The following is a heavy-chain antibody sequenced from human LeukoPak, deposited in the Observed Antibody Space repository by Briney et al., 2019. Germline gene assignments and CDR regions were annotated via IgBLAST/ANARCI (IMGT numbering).Heavy chain of an antibody. CDR3: AIGYCSSTSCPGFDY. Sequence: ASVKVSCKVSGYTLTVLSMHWVRQAPGKGLEWMGGFDPEDGETIYAQKFQGRVTMTEDTSTDTAYMELSSLRSEDTAVYYCAIGYCSSTSCPGFDYWGQRTLVTVSS. CDR1: GYTLTVLS. CDR2: FDPEDGET. D-gene: IGHD2-2*01. V-gene: IGHV1-24*01. J-gene: IGHJ4*02.